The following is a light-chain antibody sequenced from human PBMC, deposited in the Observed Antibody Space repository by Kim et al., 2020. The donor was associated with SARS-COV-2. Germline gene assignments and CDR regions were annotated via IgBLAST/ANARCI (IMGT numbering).Light chain of an antibody. CDR3: QQYYSYPRT. V-gene: IGKV1-8*01. Sequence: ASTGDRVTITCRASQGISSYLDWYQQKPGKAPKLLIYAASTLQSGVPSRFSGSGSGTDFTLTISCPQSEDFATYYCQQYYSYPRTFGQGTKLEI. J-gene: IGKJ2*01. CDR1: QGISSY. CDR2: AAS.